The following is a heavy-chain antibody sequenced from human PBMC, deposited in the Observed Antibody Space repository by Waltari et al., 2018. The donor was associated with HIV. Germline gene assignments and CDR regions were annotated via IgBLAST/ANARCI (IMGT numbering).Heavy chain of an antibody. D-gene: IGHD6-13*01. J-gene: IGHJ6*02. CDR1: GFTFSSYA. CDR3: AKEGSSWYYYYYGMDV. CDR2: ISGSGGST. V-gene: IGHV3-23*01. Sequence: EVQLLESGGGLVQPGGSLRLSCAASGFTFSSYAMTWFRQAPVKGLEWVSAISGSGGSTYYADSVKGRFTISRDNSKNTLYLQMNSLRAEDTAVYYCAKEGSSWYYYYYGMDVWGQGTTVTVSS.